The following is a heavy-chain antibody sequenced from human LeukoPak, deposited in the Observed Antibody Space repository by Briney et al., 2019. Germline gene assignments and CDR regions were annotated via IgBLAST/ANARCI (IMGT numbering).Heavy chain of an antibody. D-gene: IGHD3-10*01. Sequence: GRSLRLSCAASGFAFDDYAMHWVRQAPGKGLEWVSGISWNSGSIGYADSVRGRFTISRDNAKNSLYLQINSLRAEDTALYYCAKGANYGSPNRYYFDYWGQETLVTVSS. CDR3: AKGANYGSPNRYYFDY. CDR1: GFAFDDYA. V-gene: IGHV3-9*01. J-gene: IGHJ4*02. CDR2: ISWNSGSI.